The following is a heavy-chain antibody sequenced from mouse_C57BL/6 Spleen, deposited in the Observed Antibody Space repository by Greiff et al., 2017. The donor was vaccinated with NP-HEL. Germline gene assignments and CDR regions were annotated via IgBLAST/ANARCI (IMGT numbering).Heavy chain of an antibody. CDR1: GYAFSSSW. Sequence: QVQLQQSGPELVKPGASVKISCKASGYAFSSSWMNWVKQRPGKGLEWIGRIYPGDGDTNYNGKFKGKATLTADKSSSTAYMQLSSLTSEDSAVYFCARSAQATPFAYWGQGTLVTVSA. CDR3: ARSAQATPFAY. D-gene: IGHD3-2*02. V-gene: IGHV1-82*01. J-gene: IGHJ3*01. CDR2: IYPGDGDT.